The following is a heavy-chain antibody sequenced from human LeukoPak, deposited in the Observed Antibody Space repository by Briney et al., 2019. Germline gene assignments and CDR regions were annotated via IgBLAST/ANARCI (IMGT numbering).Heavy chain of an antibody. D-gene: IGHD2-2*01. CDR2: ISHTGST. CDR1: GGSFRGYY. J-gene: IGHJ4*02. CDR3: ARPIDCSATTCSSPFAY. V-gene: IGHV4-34*01. Sequence: SETLSLTCAVYGGSFRGYYWSWIRQPPGKALEWIGEISHTGSTSHNPSLKSRVTISIDTSQNQFSLKLRSVSAADTAVYYCARPIDCSATTCSSPFAYWGQGSLVTVSA.